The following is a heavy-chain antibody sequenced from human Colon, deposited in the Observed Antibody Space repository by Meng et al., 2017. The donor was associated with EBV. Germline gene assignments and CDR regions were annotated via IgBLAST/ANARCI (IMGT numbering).Heavy chain of an antibody. CDR1: GTSISTSNW. J-gene: IGHJ5*02. CDR3: ARDGGVTHIP. V-gene: IGHV4-4*02. D-gene: IGHD2-8*02. Sequence: GRLREPGAGLGKPSGTLSLTCAVSGTSISTSNWWSWIRQSPGEGLEWIGAIYHNGQTNYNPSLKSRVSMSVDESKNEFSLNLKSVTAADTAVYYCARDGGVTHIPWGQGVLVTVSS. CDR2: IYHNGQT.